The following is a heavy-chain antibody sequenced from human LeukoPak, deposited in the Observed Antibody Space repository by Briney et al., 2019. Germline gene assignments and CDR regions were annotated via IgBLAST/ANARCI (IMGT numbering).Heavy chain of an antibody. CDR2: ISWDGGSN. D-gene: IGHD2-2*01. Sequence: GGSLRLSCAASGFTFDDYAMHWVRQAPGKGLEWVSLISWDGGSNYYADSVKGRFTISRDNSKNSLYLQMNSLRAEDTALYYCARGPAASANYMDVWGKGTTVTVSS. CDR1: GFTFDDYA. V-gene: IGHV3-43D*03. J-gene: IGHJ6*03. CDR3: ARGPAASANYMDV.